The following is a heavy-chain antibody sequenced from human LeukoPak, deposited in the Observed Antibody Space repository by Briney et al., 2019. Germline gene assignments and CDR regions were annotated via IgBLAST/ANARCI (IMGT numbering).Heavy chain of an antibody. Sequence: SETLSLTCTVSGGSISSYYWSWIRQSPGKGLEWIGFIYYSGSTNYNPSLRSRVTMSVDTSKNQFSLNLSSVTAADTAVYYCAKGQGAIFGVVIAYFDSWGQGTLVTVSS. J-gene: IGHJ4*02. V-gene: IGHV4-59*01. CDR1: GGSISSYY. CDR3: AKGQGAIFGVVIAYFDS. D-gene: IGHD3-3*01. CDR2: IYYSGST.